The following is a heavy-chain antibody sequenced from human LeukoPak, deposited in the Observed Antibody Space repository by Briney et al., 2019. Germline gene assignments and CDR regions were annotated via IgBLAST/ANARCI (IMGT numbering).Heavy chain of an antibody. Sequence: SETLSLTCAVSGVSISSYYGNWMRQSPGKGLEWIGFSHYSGAALYNPSLNSRVTISVDTSKNQFSLKLDSVSAAGTAVYYCARWGEGGGYVVRAFDVWGPGTMVTVSS. CDR1: GVSISSYY. D-gene: IGHD2-15*01. CDR3: ARWGEGGGYVVRAFDV. V-gene: IGHV4-59*01. J-gene: IGHJ3*01. CDR2: SHYSGAA.